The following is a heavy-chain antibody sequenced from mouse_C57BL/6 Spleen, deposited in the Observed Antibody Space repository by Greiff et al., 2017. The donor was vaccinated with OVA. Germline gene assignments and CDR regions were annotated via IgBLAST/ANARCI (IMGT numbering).Heavy chain of an antibody. J-gene: IGHJ3*01. CDR2: INPNNGGT. V-gene: IGHV1-22*01. CDR1: GYTFTDYN. Sequence: EVQLQQSGPELVKPGASVKMSCKASGYTFTDYNMHWVKQSHGKSLEWIGYINPNNGGTSYNQKFKGKATLTVNKPSSTAYMELRSLTSEDSAVYYCARFWDYDEVLAYWGQGTLVTVSA. CDR3: ARFWDYDEVLAY. D-gene: IGHD2-4*01.